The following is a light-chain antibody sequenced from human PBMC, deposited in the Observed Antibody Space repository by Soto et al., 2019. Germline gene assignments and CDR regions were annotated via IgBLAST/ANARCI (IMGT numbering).Light chain of an antibody. Sequence: QSVLTQPPSVSGAPGQRVTISCTGSSSNIGAGYDVHWYQQLPGTAPKLLIFDNSNRPSGVPDQFSGSKAGTSASLAITGLQDEDEADYYCQSYDSSLSGVVFGGGTKLTVL. V-gene: IGLV1-40*01. CDR2: DNS. J-gene: IGLJ2*01. CDR1: SSNIGAGYD. CDR3: QSYDSSLSGVV.